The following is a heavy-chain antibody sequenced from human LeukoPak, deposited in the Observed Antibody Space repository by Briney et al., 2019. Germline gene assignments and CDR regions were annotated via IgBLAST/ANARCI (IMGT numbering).Heavy chain of an antibody. CDR2: IIPMFGAA. CDR3: ARVVGLTGYSSTWYSGYYYYMDV. D-gene: IGHD6-13*01. V-gene: IGHV1-69*06. J-gene: IGHJ6*03. CDR1: GGTFSTYA. Sequence: ASVKVSCKTAGGTFSTYAITWVRQTPGQGLEWMGGIIPMFGAANDSQKFQDRVTITADKSTSTAYMELSRLRSEDTAVYYCARVVGLTGYSSTWYSGYYYYMDVWGKGTTVTVSS.